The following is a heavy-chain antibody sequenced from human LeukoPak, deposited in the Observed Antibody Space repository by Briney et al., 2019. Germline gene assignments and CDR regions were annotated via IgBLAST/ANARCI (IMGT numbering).Heavy chain of an antibody. CDR2: IYYSGNA. D-gene: IGHD1-14*01. CDR3: ARVPTTTNLYYYYYMEV. CDR1: GGSVSSSSYC. J-gene: IGHJ6*03. V-gene: IGHV4-39*01. Sequence: SETLSLTCAVSGGSVSSSSYCWGWIRQPPGKGLEWIGTIYYSGNAYYNPSLKSRVTISIDTSKNQFSLKLTSMTAADTAVYYCARVPTTTNLYYYYYMEVWGRGTTVTVSS.